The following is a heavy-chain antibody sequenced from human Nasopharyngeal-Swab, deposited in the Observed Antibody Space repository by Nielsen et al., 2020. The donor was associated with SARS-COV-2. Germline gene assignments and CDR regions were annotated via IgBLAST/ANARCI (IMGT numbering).Heavy chain of an antibody. J-gene: IGHJ4*02. D-gene: IGHD5-24*01. Sequence: WVRQAPGQGLEWMGIINPSGGSTSYAQKFQGRVTMTRDTSTSTAYMELSSLRSEDTAVYYCARAFRDGYNYGYWGQGTLVTVSS. V-gene: IGHV1-46*01. CDR2: INPSGGST. CDR3: ARAFRDGYNYGY.